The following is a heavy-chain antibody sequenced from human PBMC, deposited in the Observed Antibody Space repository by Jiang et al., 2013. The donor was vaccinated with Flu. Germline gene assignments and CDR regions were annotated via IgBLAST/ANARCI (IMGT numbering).Heavy chain of an antibody. J-gene: IGHJ4*02. D-gene: IGHD5-18*01. CDR2: ISYDGSNK. V-gene: IGHV3-30-3*01. CDR3: ASRGGIQLWLDY. Sequence: AVISYDGSNKYYADXVKGRFTISRDNSKNTLYLQMNSLRAEDTAVYYCASRGGIQLWLDYWGQGTLVTVSS.